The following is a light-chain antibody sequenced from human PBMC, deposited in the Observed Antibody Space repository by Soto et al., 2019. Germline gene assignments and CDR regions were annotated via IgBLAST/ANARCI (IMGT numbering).Light chain of an antibody. V-gene: IGKV1-5*03. CDR3: QQYKNYSWT. J-gene: IGKJ1*01. Sequence: DIQMAQSPSTLSASVGDRVTITCRASQNINRWLAWYQQRPGKAPNLLIYKASSLESGVPSRFSGSGSGTEFTLTINSLQPDDLATYYCQQYKNYSWTFGQGTKVEIK. CDR1: QNINRW. CDR2: KAS.